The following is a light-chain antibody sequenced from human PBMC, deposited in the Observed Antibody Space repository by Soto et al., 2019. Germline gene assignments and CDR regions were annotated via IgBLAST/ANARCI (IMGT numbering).Light chain of an antibody. CDR1: QSISRH. CDR2: DIY. V-gene: IGKV3-11*01. CDR3: QQRNWPRIT. Sequence: EIVLTQSPATLSLSPGERATLSCRASQSISRHLAWYQQRPGQAPRLLIYDIYYRDSGIPGRFSGSGSGTDXXXXISXXEPEDSAVYYCQQRNWPRITFGQGTKLEI. J-gene: IGKJ2*01.